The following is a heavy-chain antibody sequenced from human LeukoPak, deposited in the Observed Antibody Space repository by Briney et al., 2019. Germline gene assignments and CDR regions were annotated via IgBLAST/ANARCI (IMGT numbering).Heavy chain of an antibody. CDR3: AKDRPGIFGQ. Sequence: CVAVISYDGTNISYADSVKGRFTISRDKSRNTLYLKMNSLRTEDTAVFYCAKDRPGIFGQWGHGTLVTVSS. J-gene: IGHJ4*01. V-gene: IGHV3-30*18. CDR2: ISYDGTNI. D-gene: IGHD2-15*01.